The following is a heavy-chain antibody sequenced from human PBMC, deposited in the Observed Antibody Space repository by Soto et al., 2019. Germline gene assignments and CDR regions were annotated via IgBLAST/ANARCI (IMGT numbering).Heavy chain of an antibody. J-gene: IGHJ5*02. CDR1: VYTFTSYY. CDR2: INPSGGST. D-gene: IGHD6-13*01. V-gene: IGHV1-46*01. CDR3: ARSRVAAAGQNWFDP. Sequence: ASVTVSCKASVYTFTSYYMHWVRQAPGQGLEWMGIINPSGGSTSYAQKFQGRVTMTRDTSTSTVYMELSSLRSEDTAVYYCARSRVAAAGQNWFDPWGQGTLVTVSS.